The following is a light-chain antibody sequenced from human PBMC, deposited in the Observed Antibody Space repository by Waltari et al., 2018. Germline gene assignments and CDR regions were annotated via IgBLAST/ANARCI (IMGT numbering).Light chain of an antibody. V-gene: IGKV4-1*01. CDR2: WAS. CDR3: QQYYSNPT. CDR1: RSISYTKNY. J-gene: IGKJ1*01. Sequence: DIILTQSPETLAVSLGERATINCKSSRSISYTKNYLSWYQQKPGQAPRLLISWASTRDFGVRDRFSGSGSGADFTLTIDGLQAEDVAVYYCQQYYSNPTFGQGTKVQIK.